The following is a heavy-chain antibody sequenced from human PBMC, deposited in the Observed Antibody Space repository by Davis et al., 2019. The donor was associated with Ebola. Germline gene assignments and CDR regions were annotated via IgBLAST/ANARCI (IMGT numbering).Heavy chain of an antibody. CDR3: AKVRSSGWYYFDY. CDR1: GFTFNFYA. V-gene: IGHV3-23*01. D-gene: IGHD6-19*01. Sequence: GESLKISCAGSGFTFNFYAMSWVRQAPGKGLEWVSAISGSGGSTYYADSVKGRFTISRDNSKNTLYLQMNSLRAEDTAVYYCAKVRSSGWYYFDYWGQGTLVTASS. J-gene: IGHJ4*02. CDR2: ISGSGGST.